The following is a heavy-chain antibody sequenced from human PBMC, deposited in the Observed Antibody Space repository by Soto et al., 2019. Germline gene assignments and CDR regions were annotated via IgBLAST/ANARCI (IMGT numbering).Heavy chain of an antibody. Sequence: QVQLQESGPGLVKPSETLSLTCTVSGGSVSSESHYWSWIRQTPGKGLEWIGYIYYTGRTNYNPSLKCRVTMSVDTSRDQVSLRLRSVTRADTPVYDCARDKYEFRSGAYYYAMEVWGQGTKVTVSS. CDR1: GGSVSSESHY. J-gene: IGHJ6*02. CDR3: ARDKYEFRSGAYYYAMEV. CDR2: IYYTGRT. V-gene: IGHV4-61*01. D-gene: IGHD3-3*01.